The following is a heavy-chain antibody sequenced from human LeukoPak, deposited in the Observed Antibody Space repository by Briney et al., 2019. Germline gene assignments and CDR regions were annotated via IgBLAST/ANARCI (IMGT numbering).Heavy chain of an antibody. J-gene: IGHJ6*03. CDR2: ISSSGSTI. V-gene: IGHV3-11*01. Sequence: GGSLRLSCAASGFTFSDYYMSWVRQAPGKGLEWVSYISSSGSTIYYADSVKGRFTTSRDNSKNTLYLQMNSLRAEDTAVYYCARDRRPPPLYDYMDVWGKGTTVTVSS. CDR3: ARDRRPPPLYDYMDV. CDR1: GFTFSDYY.